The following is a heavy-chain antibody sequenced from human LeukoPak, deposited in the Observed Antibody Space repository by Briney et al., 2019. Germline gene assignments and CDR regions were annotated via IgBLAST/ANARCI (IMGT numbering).Heavy chain of an antibody. Sequence: ASVKVSCKASGGTFSSYAISWVRQAPGQGLEWMGWISAYNGNTNYAQKLQGRVTMTTDTSTSTAYMELRSLRSDDTAVYYCARDEDTAMVNFDYWGQGTLVTVSS. J-gene: IGHJ4*02. V-gene: IGHV1-18*01. CDR1: GGTFSSYA. CDR2: ISAYNGNT. CDR3: ARDEDTAMVNFDY. D-gene: IGHD5-18*01.